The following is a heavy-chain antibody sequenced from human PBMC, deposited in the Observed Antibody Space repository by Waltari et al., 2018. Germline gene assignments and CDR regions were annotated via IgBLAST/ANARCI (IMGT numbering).Heavy chain of an antibody. J-gene: IGHJ5*02. CDR2: INTNTGKP. V-gene: IGHV7-4-1*02. CDR3: ARGDIVIVPAADNWFDP. D-gene: IGHD2-15*01. CDR1: GSTFINYG. Sequence: QVQLVQSGSEMKKPGASVKVSCKASGSTFINYGVNWGRKTPGQGLEWMGWINTNTGKPTYAQGFTGRFVFSSDTSVNTAYLQIRNLKTEDTAVYYCARGDIVIVPAADNWFDPWGQGTLVTVSS.